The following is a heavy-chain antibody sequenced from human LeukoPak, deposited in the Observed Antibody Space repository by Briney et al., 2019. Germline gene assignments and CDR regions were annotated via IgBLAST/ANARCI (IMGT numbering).Heavy chain of an antibody. Sequence: PGGSLRLSCAASGFTFSSYAMSWVRQAPGKGLEWVSTISDSGDYAYSAESVTGRFSISRDNSKNTLYLQFNRLRGDDTAKYYCARGGTGSYYVFGFDCWGQGTLVSVSS. D-gene: IGHD1-26*01. J-gene: IGHJ4*02. V-gene: IGHV3-23*01. CDR1: GFTFSSYA. CDR2: ISDSGDYA. CDR3: ARGGTGSYYVFGFDC.